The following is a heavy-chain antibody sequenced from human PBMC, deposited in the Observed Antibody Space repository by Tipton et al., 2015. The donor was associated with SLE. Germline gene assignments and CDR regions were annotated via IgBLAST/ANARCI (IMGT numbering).Heavy chain of an antibody. CDR3: ARAIGNLGDFWSGYYLDY. J-gene: IGHJ4*02. CDR2: ISGSGSSR. CDR1: GFTFEDYG. Sequence: SLRLSCAASGFTFEDYGMSWVRQAPGKGLEWVASISGSGSSRYHADSVMGRFTISRDTSTNTLSLQMNSLRAEDTALYYCARAIGNLGDFWSGYYLDYWGQGALVTVSS. D-gene: IGHD3-3*01. V-gene: IGHV3-23*01.